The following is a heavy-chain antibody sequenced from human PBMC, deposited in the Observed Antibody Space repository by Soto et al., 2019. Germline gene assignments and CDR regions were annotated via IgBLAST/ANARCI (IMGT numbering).Heavy chain of an antibody. J-gene: IGHJ6*02. V-gene: IGHV3-48*01. CDR3: AVADDRNTCGYSMDV. D-gene: IGHD2-21*01. CDR2: IRSSARTI. Sequence: EVQVVESGGGLVQPGGSLRLSCAASGFTFSRHNMNWVRQAPGKGLEWVSFIRSSARTIYYADSVKGRFTISRVNDKNSLYRHRTRLRVEDRAVYYCAVADDRNTCGYSMDVWGQGTPVTVSS. CDR1: GFTFSRHN.